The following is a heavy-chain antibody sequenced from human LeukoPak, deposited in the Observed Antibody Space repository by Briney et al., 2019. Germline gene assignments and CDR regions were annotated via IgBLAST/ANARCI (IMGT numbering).Heavy chain of an antibody. D-gene: IGHD3-10*02. Sequence: PSETLSLTCAVHGGSFSGYYWSWIRQPPGKGLEWIGEINESGSTNYNPSLKSRVIISVDTPKNQFSLRLNSVTAADTAVYYCARHASAYVRNFQNWGQGNLVTVSS. CDR1: GGSFSGYY. V-gene: IGHV4-34*01. CDR3: ARHASAYVRNFQN. CDR2: INESGST. J-gene: IGHJ1*01.